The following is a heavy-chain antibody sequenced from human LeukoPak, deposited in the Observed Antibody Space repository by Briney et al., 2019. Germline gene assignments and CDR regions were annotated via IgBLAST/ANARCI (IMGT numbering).Heavy chain of an antibody. V-gene: IGHV3-30*02. CDR3: ARVLGLRLGELSLLDSWFDP. D-gene: IGHD3-16*02. CDR2: IRYDGSNK. Sequence: GGSLRLSCAASGFTFSNYGMHWVRQAPGKGLEWVTFIRYDGSNKYYADSVKGRFTISRDNSKNTLYLQMNSLRAEDTAVYYCARVLGLRLGELSLLDSWFDPWGQGTLVTVSS. CDR1: GFTFSNYG. J-gene: IGHJ5*02.